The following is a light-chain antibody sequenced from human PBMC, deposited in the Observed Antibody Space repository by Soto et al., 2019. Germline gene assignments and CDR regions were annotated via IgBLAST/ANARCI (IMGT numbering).Light chain of an antibody. Sequence: QSALTQPPSVSGAPGQRVTISCTGSSSNIGAGYVVHWYQQLPGTAPKLLIYGNSNRHSGVPDRFSGSKSGTSASLAITGFQADDEADYYGQSYDSRLSGWVFGGGTKLTVL. J-gene: IGLJ3*02. CDR3: QSYDSRLSGWV. CDR2: GNS. CDR1: SSNIGAGYV. V-gene: IGLV1-40*01.